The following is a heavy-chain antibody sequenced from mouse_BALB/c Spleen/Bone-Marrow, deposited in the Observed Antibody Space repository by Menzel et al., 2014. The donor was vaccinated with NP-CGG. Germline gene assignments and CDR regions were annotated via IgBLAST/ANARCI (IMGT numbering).Heavy chain of an antibody. Sequence: QGQLKESGAGLVRPGASVKLSCKTSGHSFTTYWMKWVKQRPGQSLEWIGMIHPSDSETKLNQKFKDKATLTVDKSSNTAYMQLNSPTSEDSAVYYCTRGDGYGGFAYWGQGTLVTVSA. CDR1: GHSFTTYW. CDR3: TRGDGYGGFAY. D-gene: IGHD2-2*01. V-gene: IGHV1-61*01. CDR2: IHPSDSET. J-gene: IGHJ3*01.